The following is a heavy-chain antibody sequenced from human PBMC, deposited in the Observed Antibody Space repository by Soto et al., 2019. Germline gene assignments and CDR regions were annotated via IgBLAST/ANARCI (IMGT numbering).Heavy chain of an antibody. CDR1: GSRFSNYV. V-gene: IGHV1-69*06. Sequence: SVKVSCKVSGSRFSNYVISWVRQAPGHGLEWLGRIIPIFNSTKYAQSFQGRVTITADKSTSTASLELSSLKSDDTAVYYCAREGRGKKAGYSGLVSLGYWGQGTLVTVSS. CDR2: IIPIFNST. J-gene: IGHJ4*02. D-gene: IGHD5-12*01. CDR3: AREGRGKKAGYSGLVSLGY.